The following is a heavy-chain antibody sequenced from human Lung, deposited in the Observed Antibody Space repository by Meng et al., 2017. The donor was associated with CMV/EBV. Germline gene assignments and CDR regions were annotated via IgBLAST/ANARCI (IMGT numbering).Heavy chain of an antibody. CDR3: AKASLSYYSDSSAYYFFDF. CDR1: GFTFDDYA. Sequence: SCAASGFTFDDYAMHWVRQAPGKGLEWVSGISWNSGSIGYADSVKGRFTISRDNAKNSLYLQMNSLRAEDMAIYYCAKASLSYYSDSSAYYFFDFWXQGNXVTVSS. V-gene: IGHV3-9*03. J-gene: IGHJ4*02. CDR2: ISWNSGSI. D-gene: IGHD3-22*01.